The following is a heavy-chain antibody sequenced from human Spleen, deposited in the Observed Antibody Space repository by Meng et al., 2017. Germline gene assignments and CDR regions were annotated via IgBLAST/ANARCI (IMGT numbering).Heavy chain of an antibody. Sequence: EVRLVASGGGLVQPGGSLRRSCAASGFTFNQHWMHWVRQAPETGLVWVSRIGSDGSSTNYADSVQGRFTISRDNARNTLFLQMDSLRAEDTALYYCGMSWGANGVDYWGQGTLVTVSS. J-gene: IGHJ4*02. CDR1: GFTFNQHW. V-gene: IGHV3-74*01. CDR2: IGSDGSST. D-gene: IGHD4/OR15-4a*01. CDR3: GMSWGANGVDY.